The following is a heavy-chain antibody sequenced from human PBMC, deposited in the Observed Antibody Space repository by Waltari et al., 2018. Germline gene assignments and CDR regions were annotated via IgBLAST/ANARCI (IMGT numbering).Heavy chain of an antibody. CDR1: GFTFSSYS. J-gene: IGHJ4*02. V-gene: IGHV3-21*01. CDR2: ISSSSSYL. CDR3: ARESSSWSFLN. D-gene: IGHD6-13*01. Sequence: EVQLVESGGGLVKPGGSLRLSCAASGFTFSSYSMKWVRQAPGKGLEWVSSISSSSSYLYYADSVKGRFTISRDNAKNSLYLQMNSLRAEDTAVYYCARESSSWSFLNWGQGTLVTVSS.